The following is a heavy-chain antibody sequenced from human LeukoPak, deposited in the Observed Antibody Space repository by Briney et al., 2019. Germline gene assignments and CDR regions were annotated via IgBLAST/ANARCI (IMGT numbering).Heavy chain of an antibody. CDR2: IYYSGNT. J-gene: IGHJ6*03. Sequence: SETLSLTCTVSGVSISSSNSYWGWIRQPPGKGLEWIGSIYYSGNTYYNASLKSQVSISIDTSKNQFSLKLSSVTAADTAVYYCARDIVYYYGSGSYLDYYYYMDVWGKGTTVTISS. V-gene: IGHV4-39*07. CDR3: ARDIVYYYGSGSYLDYYYYMDV. CDR1: GVSISSSNSY. D-gene: IGHD3-10*01.